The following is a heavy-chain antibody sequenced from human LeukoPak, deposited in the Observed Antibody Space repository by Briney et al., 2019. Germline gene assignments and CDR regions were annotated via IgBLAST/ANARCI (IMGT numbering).Heavy chain of an antibody. D-gene: IGHD6-19*01. CDR3: ARTGYSSGWYYFDY. CDR2: INHSGST. V-gene: IGHV4-34*01. Sequence: SETLSLTCAVYGGSFSGYYWSWIRQPPGKGLEWIGEINHSGSTNYNPSLKSRVTISVDTSKNQFSLKLSSVTAADTAVYYCARTGYSSGWYYFDYWGQGTLVTVSS. CDR1: GGSFSGYY. J-gene: IGHJ4*02.